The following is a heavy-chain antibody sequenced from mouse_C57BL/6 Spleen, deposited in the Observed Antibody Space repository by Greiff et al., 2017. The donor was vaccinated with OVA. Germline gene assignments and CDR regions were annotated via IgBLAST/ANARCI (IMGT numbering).Heavy chain of an antibody. CDR3: ANPHFDY. CDR1: GYTFTSYW. V-gene: IGHV1-50*01. CDR2: IDPSDSYT. J-gene: IGHJ2*01. Sequence: QVQLQQPGAELVKPGASVKLSCKASGYTFTSYWMQWVKQRPGQGLEWIGEIDPSDSYTNYNQKFKGKATLTVDTSSSPAYMQLSSLTSEDSAVYYCANPHFDYWGQGTTLTVAS.